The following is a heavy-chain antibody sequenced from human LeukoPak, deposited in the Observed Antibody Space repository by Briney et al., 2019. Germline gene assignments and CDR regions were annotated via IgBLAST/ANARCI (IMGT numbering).Heavy chain of an antibody. Sequence: VKVSCKASGYTFTGYYMHWVRQAPGQGLEWMGWINPNSGGTNYAQKLQSRVTMTRDTSISTAYMELSRLRSDDTAVYYCARERIQLWLRSNWFDPWGQGTVVPVSS. J-gene: IGHJ5*02. V-gene: IGHV1-2*02. CDR2: INPNSGGT. D-gene: IGHD5-18*01. CDR1: GYTFTGYY. CDR3: ARERIQLWLRSNWFDP.